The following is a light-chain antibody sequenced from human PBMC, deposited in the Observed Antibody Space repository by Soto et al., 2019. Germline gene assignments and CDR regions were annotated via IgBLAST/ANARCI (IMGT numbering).Light chain of an antibody. CDR2: GAS. V-gene: IGKV3-20*01. CDR1: QSVSSSY. Sequence: EIVLTQSPGTLSLSPGERATLSCRASQSVSSSYLAWYQQKPGQAPRLLIYGASSRATGIPDRFSGGGSGTDFTLTISRLEPEDFAVYYCQQYGDSTRTFGQGTKVDIK. J-gene: IGKJ1*01. CDR3: QQYGDSTRT.